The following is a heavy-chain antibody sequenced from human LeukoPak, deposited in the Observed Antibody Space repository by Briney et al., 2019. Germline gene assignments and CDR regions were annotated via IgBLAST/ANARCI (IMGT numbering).Heavy chain of an antibody. V-gene: IGHV3-23*01. CDR3: ASMRGYFEY. J-gene: IGHJ4*02. CDR2: ITGTSDRT. Sequence: PGGSLRLSCAASGFTFSNTGMAWVRQAPGEGLEWVSAITGTSDRTYSADSVKGRSTISRANPQSPPYLQMNSRRGQDTALYYWASMRGYFEYWVQGALVSVSS. CDR1: GFTFSNTG.